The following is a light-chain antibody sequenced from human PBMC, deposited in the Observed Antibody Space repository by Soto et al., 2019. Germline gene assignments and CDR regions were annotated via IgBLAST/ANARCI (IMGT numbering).Light chain of an antibody. J-gene: IGKJ5*01. Sequence: IQMTQSPSSLSASVGDRVTITCQATQDIRQYLNWYQQKPGKAPKLLSYDASSLDTGVRSRVSGSGSGTDFTLTISSLQPDDFATYYCQQYDNLPLIFGKGTRLDSK. CDR1: QDIRQY. CDR3: QQYDNLPLI. CDR2: DAS. V-gene: IGKV1-33*01.